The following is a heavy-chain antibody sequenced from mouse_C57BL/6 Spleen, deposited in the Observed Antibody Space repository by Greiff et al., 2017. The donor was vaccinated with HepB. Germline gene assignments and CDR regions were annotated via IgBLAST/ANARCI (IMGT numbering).Heavy chain of an antibody. V-gene: IGHV6-6*01. CDR1: GFTFSDAW. D-gene: IGHD2-3*01. CDR2: IRNKANNHAT. Sequence: EVQLQESGGGLVQPGGSMKLSCAASGFTFSDAWMDWVRQSPEKGLEWVAEIRNKANNHATYYAESVKGRFTISRDDSKSSVYLQMNSLRAEDTGIYYCTRGDGYYWFAYWGQGTLVTVSA. J-gene: IGHJ3*01. CDR3: TRGDGYYWFAY.